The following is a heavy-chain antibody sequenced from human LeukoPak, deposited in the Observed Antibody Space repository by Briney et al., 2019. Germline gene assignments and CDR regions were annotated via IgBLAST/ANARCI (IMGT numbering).Heavy chain of an antibody. D-gene: IGHD1-26*01. Sequence: PSETLSLTCTVSGDSISSGTFYWGWVRQPPGKGLEWIGSIHYSGNTYYNPSLKSPVTISVDTSKNQFSLSLSSVTAADTAVYYCAGRVGATIWTGTEFWGQGILVTVSS. CDR2: IHYSGNT. V-gene: IGHV4-39*01. J-gene: IGHJ4*02. CDR1: GDSISSGTFY. CDR3: AGRVGATIWTGTEF.